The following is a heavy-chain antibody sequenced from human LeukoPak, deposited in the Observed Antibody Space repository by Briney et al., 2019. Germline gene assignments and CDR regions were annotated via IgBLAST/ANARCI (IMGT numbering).Heavy chain of an antibody. Sequence: SVKVSCKASGGTFSSYAISWVRQAPGQGLEWMGRIIPIFGTASYAQKFQGRVTITTDESTSTAYMELSSLRSGDTAVYYCARDPLSSVGATIGHFQHWGQGTLVTVSS. J-gene: IGHJ1*01. CDR2: IIPIFGTA. CDR3: ARDPLSSVGATIGHFQH. D-gene: IGHD1-26*01. V-gene: IGHV1-69*05. CDR1: GGTFSSYA.